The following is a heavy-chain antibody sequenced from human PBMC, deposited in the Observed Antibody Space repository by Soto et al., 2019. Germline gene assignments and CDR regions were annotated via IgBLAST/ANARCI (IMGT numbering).Heavy chain of an antibody. V-gene: IGHV1-3*01. D-gene: IGHD1-7*01. CDR1: GYTFTTYR. CDR3: ARDTLGTPGYYCDY. Sequence: QVQLVQSGAEVKKPGASVMLSCKASGYTFTTYRMHWVRQAPGQTLEWMGWINGGNGNTRYSQKFQGRVTITRDTSASTAYMELNTLRSEDTAVYYCARDTLGTPGYYCDYWGQGTLVTVSS. CDR2: INGGNGNT. J-gene: IGHJ4*02.